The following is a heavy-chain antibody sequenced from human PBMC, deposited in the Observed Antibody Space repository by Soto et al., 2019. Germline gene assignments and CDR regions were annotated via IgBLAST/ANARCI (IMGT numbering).Heavy chain of an antibody. CDR3: GRDLTSNANCIDP. V-gene: IGHV4-61*01. CDR1: GGSVRSGSYY. Sequence: NPSETLSLTCSVSGGSVRSGSYYWTWIRQPPGKGLEWIGYIYQSGTTYYNPSLESRLTMSVDRSKNQFSLRLTSVTAADTAVYFCGRDLTSNANCIDPWGQGTLVTVSS. CDR2: IYQSGTT. D-gene: IGHD2-2*01. J-gene: IGHJ5*02.